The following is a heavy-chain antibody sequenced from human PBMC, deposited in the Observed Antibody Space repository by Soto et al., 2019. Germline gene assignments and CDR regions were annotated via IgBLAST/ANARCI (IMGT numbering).Heavy chain of an antibody. CDR1: GFSLSTSGMC. CDR3: ARTTTDPGYYYYYGMDV. V-gene: IGHV2-70*01. CDR2: IDWDDDK. D-gene: IGHD4-17*01. Sequence: SGPTLVNPTQALTLTCTFSGFSLSTSGMCVSWIRQPPGKALEWLALIDWDDDKYYSTSLKTRLTISKDTSKNQVVLTMTNMDPVDTATYYCARTTTDPGYYYYYGMDVWGQGTTVTVSS. J-gene: IGHJ6*02.